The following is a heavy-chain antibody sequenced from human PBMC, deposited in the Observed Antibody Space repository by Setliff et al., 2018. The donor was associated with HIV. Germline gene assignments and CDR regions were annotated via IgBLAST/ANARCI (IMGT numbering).Heavy chain of an antibody. Sequence: LRLSCAASGFTFSDHYMSFLLPAPGKGLEWVGRTTNKADSYNTHYAASVKGRVTIARDDSKKSLSLQMNSLKIEDTAVYYCVRGLGSEFDYWGQGTLVTVSS. CDR1: GFTFSDHY. V-gene: IGHV3-72*01. D-gene: IGHD2-15*01. CDR3: VRGLGSEFDY. J-gene: IGHJ4*02. CDR2: TTNKADSYNT.